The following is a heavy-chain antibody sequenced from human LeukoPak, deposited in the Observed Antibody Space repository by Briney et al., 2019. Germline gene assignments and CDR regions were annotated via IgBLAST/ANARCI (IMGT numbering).Heavy chain of an antibody. J-gene: IGHJ5*02. CDR2: IYYSGST. D-gene: IGHD2-15*01. Sequence: SETLSLTCTVSGGSISSYYWSWIRQPPGKGLEWIGYIYYSGSTNYNPSLKSRVTISVDTSKNQFSLKLSSETAADTAVYYCARGSRWNWFDPWGQGTLVTVSS. CDR1: GGSISSYY. V-gene: IGHV4-59*01. CDR3: ARGSRWNWFDP.